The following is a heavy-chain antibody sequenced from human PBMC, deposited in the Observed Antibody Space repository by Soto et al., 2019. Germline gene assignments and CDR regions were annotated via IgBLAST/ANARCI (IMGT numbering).Heavy chain of an antibody. CDR3: ARSSLQIGYYYYGMDV. CDR2: ISAYNGNT. J-gene: IGHJ6*02. V-gene: IGHV1-18*01. Sequence: GASVKVSCKASGYTFTSYGISWVRQAPGQGLEWMGWISAYNGNTNYAQKLQGRVTMTTDTSTSTAYMELRSLRSDDTAVYYCARSSLQIGYYYYGMDVWGQGTTVTVSS. CDR1: GYTFTSYG.